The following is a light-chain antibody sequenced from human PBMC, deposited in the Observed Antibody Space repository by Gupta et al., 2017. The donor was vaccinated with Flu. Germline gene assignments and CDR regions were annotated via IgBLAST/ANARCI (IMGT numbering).Light chain of an antibody. CDR1: TGAVNSGYN. Sequence: QTVVTQEPSLTVSPGGTVTLTCASSTGAVNSGYNPNWIQQKPGQKPRVLIFGASNKYSWTPARSSGSLLGGKAALTLSGVQPEDEAEYYCLLYYGGAYVFGTGTKVTVL. CDR3: LLYYGGAYV. V-gene: IGLV7-43*01. J-gene: IGLJ1*01. CDR2: GAS.